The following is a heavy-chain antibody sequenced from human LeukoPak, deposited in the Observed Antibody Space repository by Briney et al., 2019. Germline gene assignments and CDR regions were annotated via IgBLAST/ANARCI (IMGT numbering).Heavy chain of an antibody. CDR1: GFTFSSYA. J-gene: IGHJ4*02. CDR3: AKDLGYGDYVPYY. V-gene: IGHV3-30-3*01. Sequence: GGSLRLSCAASGFTFSSYAMHWVRQAPGKGLEWVAVISYDGSNKYYADSVKGRFTISRDNSKNTLYLQMNSLRAEDTAVYYCAKDLGYGDYVPYYWGQGTLVTVSS. D-gene: IGHD4-17*01. CDR2: ISYDGSNK.